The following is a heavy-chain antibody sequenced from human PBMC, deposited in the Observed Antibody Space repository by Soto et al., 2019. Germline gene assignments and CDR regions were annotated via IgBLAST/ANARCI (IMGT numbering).Heavy chain of an antibody. CDR2: IIPIFGTA. CDR3: ARDLGTAMVTSSWFDP. J-gene: IGHJ5*02. CDR1: GGTFSSYA. Sequence: SVKVSCKASGGTFSSYAISWVRQAPVQGLEWMGGIIPIFGTANYSQKFQGRVTITADESTSTAYMELSSLRSEDTAVYSCARDLGTAMVTSSWFDPWGKGTLGTASS. V-gene: IGHV1-69*01. D-gene: IGHD5-18*01.